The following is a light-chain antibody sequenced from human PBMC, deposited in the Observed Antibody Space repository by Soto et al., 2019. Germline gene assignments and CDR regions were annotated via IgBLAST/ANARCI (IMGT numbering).Light chain of an antibody. V-gene: IGKV3-20*01. CDR3: QHYGTSSYT. Sequence: EIVLTQSPGTLSLSPGERATLSCRASQSVSSSYLAWYQQKPGQAPRLLIYGASSRATGIPDRFSGSGSGTDFTLTISRLEPEGFAVYYCQHYGTSSYTFGQGTKLEIK. CDR1: QSVSSSY. CDR2: GAS. J-gene: IGKJ2*01.